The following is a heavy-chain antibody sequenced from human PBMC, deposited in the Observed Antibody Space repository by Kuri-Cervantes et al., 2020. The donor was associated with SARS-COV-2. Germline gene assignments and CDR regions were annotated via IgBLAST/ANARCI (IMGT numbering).Heavy chain of an antibody. J-gene: IGHJ3*02. V-gene: IGHV1-69*05. D-gene: IGHD3-10*01. CDR3: ARERDCYGSGYI. CDR1: GGTFSNYA. CDR2: IIPIFGTA. Sequence: SVKVSCKASGGTFSNYALSWVRQAPGQGLEWMGGIIPIFGTANYAQKFQGRVTITMDESTSTAYMELSSLRYEDTAVYYCARERDCYGSGYIWGQGTTVTVSS.